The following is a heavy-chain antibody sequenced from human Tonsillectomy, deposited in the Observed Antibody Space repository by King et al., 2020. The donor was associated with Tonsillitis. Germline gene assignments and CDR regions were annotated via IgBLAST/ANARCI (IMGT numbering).Heavy chain of an antibody. CDR1: GYTFTGYY. CDR3: ARSDHQGLRFVGGTLGY. CDR2: INPNSGGT. Sequence: QLVQSGAEVKKPGASVKVSCKASGYTFTGYYMHWVRQAPGQGLEWMGWINPNSGGTNYAQEFQGRVTMTRETSISTANMELSRLRSDDTAVYYCARSDHQGLRFVGGTLGYWGQGTLVTVSS. V-gene: IGHV1-2*02. D-gene: IGHD3-3*01. J-gene: IGHJ4*02.